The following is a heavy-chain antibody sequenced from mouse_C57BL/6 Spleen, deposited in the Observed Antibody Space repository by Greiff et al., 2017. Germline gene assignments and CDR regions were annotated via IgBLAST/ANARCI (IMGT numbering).Heavy chain of an antibody. CDR2: IHPKSGST. CDR1: GYTFTSYW. CDR3: ARRPIYYFDY. J-gene: IGHJ2*01. Sequence: QVQLQQPGAELVKPGASVKLSCKASGYTFTSYWMHWVKQRPGQGLEWIGMIHPKSGSTNYNEKFKSKATLTVDKSSSTAYMQLSSLTSEDSAVYYCARRPIYYFDYWGQGTTLTVSS. V-gene: IGHV1-64*01.